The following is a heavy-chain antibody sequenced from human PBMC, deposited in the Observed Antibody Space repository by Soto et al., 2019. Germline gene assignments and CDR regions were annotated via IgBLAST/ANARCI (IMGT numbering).Heavy chain of an antibody. V-gene: IGHV3-33*01. CDR3: ARQDIVVVVAAYAFDI. J-gene: IGHJ3*02. D-gene: IGHD2-15*01. CDR2: IWYDGSNK. CDR1: GFTFSSYG. Sequence: QVQLVESGGGVVQPGRSLRLSCAASGFTFSSYGMHWVRQAPGKGLEWVAVIWYDGSNKYYADSVKGRFTISRDNSKNTLYLQMNSLRAEDTAVYYCARQDIVVVVAAYAFDIWGQGTMVTVSS.